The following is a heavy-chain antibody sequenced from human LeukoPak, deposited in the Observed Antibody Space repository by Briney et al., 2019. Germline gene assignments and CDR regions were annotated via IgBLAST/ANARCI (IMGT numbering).Heavy chain of an antibody. V-gene: IGHV1-2*02. J-gene: IGHJ4*02. CDR2: INPNSGGT. CDR3: ARDEGILVTAEYYFDY. Sequence: ATVKVSCKASGYTFTGYYMHWVRLAPGQGLEWMGWINPNSGGTNYAQKFQGRVTMTRDTSISTAYMELSRLRSDDTAVYYCARDEGILVTAEYYFDYWGQGTLVTVSS. D-gene: IGHD3-9*01. CDR1: GYTFTGYY.